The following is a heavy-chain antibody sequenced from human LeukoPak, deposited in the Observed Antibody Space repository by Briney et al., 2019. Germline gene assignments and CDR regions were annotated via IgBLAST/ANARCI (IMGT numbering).Heavy chain of an antibody. V-gene: IGHV3-64D*06. CDR1: GFTFSSYG. J-gene: IGHJ4*02. Sequence: RSLRLSCSASGFTFSSYGIHWVRQAPGKGLEYVSAISSDGGNTYYADSARGRFTVSRDNSKSTLYLQMSSLRPEDTAVYYCVKGYSGTYSYWGQGTLVTVSS. CDR3: VKGYSGTYSY. D-gene: IGHD1-26*01. CDR2: ISSDGGNT.